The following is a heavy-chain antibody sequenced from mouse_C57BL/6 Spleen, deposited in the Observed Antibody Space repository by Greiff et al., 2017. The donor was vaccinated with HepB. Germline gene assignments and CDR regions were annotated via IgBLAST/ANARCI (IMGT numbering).Heavy chain of an antibody. D-gene: IGHD1-1*01. CDR2: IYPGSGST. V-gene: IGHV1-55*01. CDR1: GYTFTSYW. Sequence: VQLQQSGAELVKPGASVKMSCKASGYTFTSYWITWVKQRPGQGLEWIGDIYPGSGSTNYNEKFKSKATLTVDTSSSTAYMQLSSLTSEDSAVYYWARGGYYGSSYAYFDVWGTGTTVTVSS. CDR3: ARGGYYGSSYAYFDV. J-gene: IGHJ1*03.